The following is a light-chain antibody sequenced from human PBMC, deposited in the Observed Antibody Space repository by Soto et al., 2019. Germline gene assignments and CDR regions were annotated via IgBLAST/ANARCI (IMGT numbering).Light chain of an antibody. V-gene: IGKV1D-12*01. CDR3: QQADSFPLT. CDR1: QDISSL. Sequence: DIQMTQSPSSVSASIGDRATITCRASQDISSLLAWYQQKPGKAPKLLIYGASTLQSGVPSRFSGSGSGTDFTLTISSLQPEDFATYFCQQADSFPLTFGGGTKVEIK. CDR2: GAS. J-gene: IGKJ4*01.